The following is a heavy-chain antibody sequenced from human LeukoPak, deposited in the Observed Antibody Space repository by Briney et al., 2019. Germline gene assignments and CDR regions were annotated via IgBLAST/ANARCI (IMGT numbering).Heavy chain of an antibody. CDR1: GGSFSGYY. Sequence: SETLSLTRAVYGGSFSGYYWSWIRQPPGKGREWIGEINHSGSTNYNPSLKTRVTISVDTSKNQFSLKLSSVTAADTAVYYCARGPYCSSTSCYRGYYYYGMDVWGQGTTVTVSS. CDR2: INHSGST. V-gene: IGHV4-34*01. D-gene: IGHD2-2*01. CDR3: ARGPYCSSTSCYRGYYYYGMDV. J-gene: IGHJ6*02.